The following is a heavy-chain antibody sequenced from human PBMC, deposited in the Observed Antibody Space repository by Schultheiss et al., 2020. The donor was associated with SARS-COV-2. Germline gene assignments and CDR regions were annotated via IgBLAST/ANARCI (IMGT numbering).Heavy chain of an antibody. CDR2: ISSSSSYI. CDR3: ARDPSLDHSSSHYP. Sequence: GGSLRLSCAASGFTFSSYAMSWVRQAPGKGLEWVSSISSSSSYIYYADSVKGRFTISRDNAKNSLYLQMNSLRAEDTAVYYCARDPSLDHSSSHYPWGQGTLVTVSS. CDR1: GFTFSSYA. J-gene: IGHJ5*02. V-gene: IGHV3-21*01. D-gene: IGHD6-6*01.